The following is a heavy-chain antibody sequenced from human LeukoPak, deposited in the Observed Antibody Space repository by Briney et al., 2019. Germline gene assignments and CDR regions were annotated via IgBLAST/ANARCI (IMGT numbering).Heavy chain of an antibody. J-gene: IGHJ4*02. Sequence: ASVTVSCKASGYTFTSYAMHWVRQAPGQRLEWMGWINAGNGNTKYSQKFQGRVTITRDTSASTAYMELSSLRSEDTAVYYCARSDFWSGYQTGIDYWGQGTLVTVSS. V-gene: IGHV1-3*01. CDR2: INAGNGNT. CDR3: ARSDFWSGYQTGIDY. D-gene: IGHD3-3*01. CDR1: GYTFTSYA.